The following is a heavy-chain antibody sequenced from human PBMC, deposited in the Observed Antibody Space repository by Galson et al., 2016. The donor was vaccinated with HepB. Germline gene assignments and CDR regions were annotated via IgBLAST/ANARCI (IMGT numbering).Heavy chain of an antibody. J-gene: IGHJ2*01. Sequence: SLRLSCAASGFTFSNYWMSWVRQAPGKGLEWVANIKQDGNEKYYVDSVKGRFTISRDNAKNSVYLQMNSLRDEDTAVYYCAKEATATTGAKTKRVWYFDLWGRGTLVTVSS. V-gene: IGHV3-7*01. CDR2: IKQDGNEK. D-gene: IGHD1-7*01. CDR1: GFTFSNYW. CDR3: AKEATATTGAKTKRVWYFDL.